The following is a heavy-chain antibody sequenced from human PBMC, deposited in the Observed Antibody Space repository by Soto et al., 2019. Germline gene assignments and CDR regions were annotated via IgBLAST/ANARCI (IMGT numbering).Heavy chain of an antibody. Sequence: QVQLVESGGGVVQPGRSLRLSCAASGYIFSDYGMHWVRQAPGKGLEWVALIWFDGTNKYYSDSVKGRFTISRDDSKNTLYLQMNLLRAEDTAVYYCARDPGATNYYFDLWGQGSLVTVSS. CDR3: ARDPGATNYYFDL. CDR1: GYIFSDYG. J-gene: IGHJ4*02. V-gene: IGHV3-33*01. D-gene: IGHD3-10*01. CDR2: IWFDGTNK.